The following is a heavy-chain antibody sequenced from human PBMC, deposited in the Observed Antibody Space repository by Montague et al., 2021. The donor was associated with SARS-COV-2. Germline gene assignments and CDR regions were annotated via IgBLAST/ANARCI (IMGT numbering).Heavy chain of an antibody. D-gene: IGHD6-6*01. CDR1: GGSISPYY. J-gene: IGHJ4*02. V-gene: IGHV4-4*07. Sequence: SETLSLTCTVSGGSISPYYWSWIRQPAGKGLEWIGRVTTSGTTNYSPSXRSRVTMSVDTSKNQFSLNLNSVTAADTAIYYCARTPTRPLSLDSWGQGTLVTVSS. CDR2: VTTSGTT. CDR3: ARTPTRPLSLDS.